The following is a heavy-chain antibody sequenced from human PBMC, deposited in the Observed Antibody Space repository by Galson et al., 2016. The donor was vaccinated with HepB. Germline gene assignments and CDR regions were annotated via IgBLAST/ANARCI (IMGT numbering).Heavy chain of an antibody. CDR3: AREPRGYSYGYYFDY. CDR1: GGSLSNNF. V-gene: IGHV4-34*01. Sequence: ETLSLTCSVYGGSLSNNFWSWLRQPPGKGLEWIGEIHHTGDTNHNSSLKSRVTMSVDTSKNQFSLKLNSVTAADTAVYYCAREPRGYSYGYYFDYWGQGTLVTVSS. J-gene: IGHJ4*02. CDR2: IHHTGDT. D-gene: IGHD5-18*01.